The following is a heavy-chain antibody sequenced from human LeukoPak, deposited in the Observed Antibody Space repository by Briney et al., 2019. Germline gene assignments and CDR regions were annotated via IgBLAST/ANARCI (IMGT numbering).Heavy chain of an antibody. J-gene: IGHJ4*02. CDR3: ARGYCSSTSCPEDY. Sequence: GASAKVSCKASGYTFTGYYMHWVRQAPGQGLEWMGWINPNSGGTNYAQKFQGRVTMTRDTSISTAYMELSRLRSDDTAVYYCARGYCSSTSCPEDYWGQGTLVTVSS. CDR1: GYTFTGYY. CDR2: INPNSGGT. V-gene: IGHV1-2*02. D-gene: IGHD2-2*01.